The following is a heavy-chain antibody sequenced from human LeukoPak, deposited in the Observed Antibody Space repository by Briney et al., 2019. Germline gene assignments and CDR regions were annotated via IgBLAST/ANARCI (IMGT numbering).Heavy chain of an antibody. V-gene: IGHV3-23*01. CDR1: GFTFSSYA. CDR2: ISGSGGST. Sequence: PGGSLRLCCAASGFTFSSYAMSWVRQAPGKGLEWVSAISGSGGSTYYADSVKGRFTISRDNSKNTLYLQMNSLRAEDTAVYYCAKRQGHYYDSSGYYYEAIDYWGQGTLVTVAS. CDR3: AKRQGHYYDSSGYYYEAIDY. J-gene: IGHJ4*02. D-gene: IGHD3-22*01.